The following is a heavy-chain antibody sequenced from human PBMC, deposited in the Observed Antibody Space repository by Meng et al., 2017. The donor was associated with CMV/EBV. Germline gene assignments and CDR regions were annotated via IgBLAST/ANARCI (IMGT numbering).Heavy chain of an antibody. V-gene: IGHV5-51*01. CDR3: ARLGIVSSAVGLAFDV. D-gene: IGHD5/OR15-5a*01. CDR1: RFTSISYR. J-gene: IGHJ3*01. Sequence: GGSLKISCKASRFTSISYRIGWVRQMPGKGLEWMGIIYAGDADFGYNPSFQGQVTISADRSTNTAYLQWRSLKNSDTAIYYCARLGIVSSAVGLAFDVWGQGTMVTVSS. CDR2: IYAGDADF.